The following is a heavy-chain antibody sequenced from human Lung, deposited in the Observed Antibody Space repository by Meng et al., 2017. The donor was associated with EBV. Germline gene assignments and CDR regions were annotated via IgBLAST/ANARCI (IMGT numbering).Heavy chain of an antibody. J-gene: IGHJ4*02. CDR3: ARVAAYCGGDCYQPR. CDR2: TYHSCRT. D-gene: IGHD2-21*02. V-gene: IGHV4-4*02. Sequence: LRGAGASLLKPVGHLSVTGAVSGGSLSSRHWWSWVRQPPGTERAPIGATYHSCRTNYNPSLTSLVTISVNESKYPSSLRLSSVADAVTAVYYCARVAAYCGGDCYQPRWGQGTLVTVSS. CDR1: GGSLSSRHW.